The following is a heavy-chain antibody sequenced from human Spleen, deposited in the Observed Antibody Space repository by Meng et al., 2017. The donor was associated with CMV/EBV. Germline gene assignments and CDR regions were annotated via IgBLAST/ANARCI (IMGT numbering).Heavy chain of an antibody. V-gene: IGHV2-5*01. D-gene: IGHD3-16*02. CDR1: FSLSASGVG. CDR3: AHVRRRNYHIGLFDY. Sequence: FSLSASGVGVGWIRQPPGKALEWLALIYLNDNKSYSPSLRTRLTITKETSKNQVVLTVTNVDPVDTATYYCAHVRRRNYHIGLFDYWGQGSLVTVSS. CDR2: IYLNDNK. J-gene: IGHJ4*02.